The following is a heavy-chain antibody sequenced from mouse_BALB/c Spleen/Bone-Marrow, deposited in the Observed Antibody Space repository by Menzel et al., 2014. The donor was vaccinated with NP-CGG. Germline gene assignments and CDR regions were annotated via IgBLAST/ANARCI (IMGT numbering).Heavy chain of an antibody. CDR3: ARGPWFAY. J-gene: IGHJ3*01. V-gene: IGHV1-80*01. CDR2: IYPGDGDT. Sequence: QVQLQQSGAELVRPGSSVKVSCKASGYAFXSYWMNWVKQRPGQGLEWIGQIYPGDGDTNYNGKFKGKATLTADKSSSTAYMQLSSLTSEDSAVYFCARGPWFAYWGQGTLVTVSA. CDR1: GYAFXSYW.